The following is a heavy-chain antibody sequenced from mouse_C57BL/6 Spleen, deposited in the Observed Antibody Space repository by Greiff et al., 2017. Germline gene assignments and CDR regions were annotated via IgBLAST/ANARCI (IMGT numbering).Heavy chain of an antibody. CDR2: IYTRSGNT. CDR3: ARPYDGFDD. Sequence: QVQLQQSGAELARPAASVKLSCKASGYTFTSYGISWVKQSTGQGLEWIGEIYTRSGNTYYNEKFKGKATLTADNSYSPAYMELRSLTSEDSAVYFCARPYDGFDDWGQGTTLTVSS. D-gene: IGHD2-3*01. V-gene: IGHV1-81*01. CDR1: GYTFTSYG. J-gene: IGHJ2*01.